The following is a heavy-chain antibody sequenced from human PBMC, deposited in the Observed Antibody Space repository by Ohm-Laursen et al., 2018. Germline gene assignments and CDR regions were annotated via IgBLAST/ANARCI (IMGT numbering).Heavy chain of an antibody. Sequence: SLRLSCAAAGFTFSTYAMSWVRQAPGKGLEWVSAISGSGGATYYADSVKGRFTISRDNSKNTLYLQMNSLRAEDTAVYYCAKRASGWPSDFDYWGQGTLVTVSS. CDR3: AKRASGWPSDFDY. V-gene: IGHV3-23*01. CDR2: ISGSGGAT. J-gene: IGHJ4*02. D-gene: IGHD6-19*01. CDR1: GFTFSTYA.